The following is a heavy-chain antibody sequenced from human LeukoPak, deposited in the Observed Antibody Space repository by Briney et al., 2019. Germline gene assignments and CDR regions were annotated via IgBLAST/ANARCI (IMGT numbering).Heavy chain of an antibody. D-gene: IGHD6-19*01. J-gene: IGHJ4*02. Sequence: GGSLRLSCAASGFTFSSYAMSWVRQAPGKGLEWVSGISGSGDNTYYADSVKGRFTISRENSKNTLYLQMNSLRADDTAVYYCAKVGSGWSSDYWGQGTLVTVSS. CDR3: AKVGSGWSSDY. V-gene: IGHV3-23*01. CDR2: ISGSGDNT. CDR1: GFTFSSYA.